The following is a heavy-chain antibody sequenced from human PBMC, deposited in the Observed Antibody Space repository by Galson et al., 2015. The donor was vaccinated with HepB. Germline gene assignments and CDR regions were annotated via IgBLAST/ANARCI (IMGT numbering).Heavy chain of an antibody. CDR1: GFTFSSYS. D-gene: IGHD6-13*01. Sequence: SLRLSCAASGFTFSSYSMNWVRQAPGKGLEWVAVISYDGSNKYYADSVKGRFTTSRDNSKNTLYLQMNSLRAEDTAVYYCARESEAAAGYYYYGMDVWGQGTTVTVSS. J-gene: IGHJ6*02. CDR2: ISYDGSNK. V-gene: IGHV3-30*03. CDR3: ARESEAAAGYYYYGMDV.